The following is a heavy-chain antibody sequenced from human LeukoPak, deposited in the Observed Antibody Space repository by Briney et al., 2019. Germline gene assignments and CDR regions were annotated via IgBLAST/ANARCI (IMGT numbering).Heavy chain of an antibody. CDR1: GYTFTRYA. V-gene: IGHV7-4-1*02. CDR3: ARDTGDGDNHYYFDY. Sequence: GASVKVSCKASGYTFTRYAMNWVRQAPGQGLEWMGWINTNTGNPTYAQGFTGRFVFSLDTSVSTAYLQISSLKAEDTAVYYCARDTGDGDNHYYFDYWGQGTLVTVSS. J-gene: IGHJ4*02. CDR2: INTNTGNP. D-gene: IGHD4-17*01.